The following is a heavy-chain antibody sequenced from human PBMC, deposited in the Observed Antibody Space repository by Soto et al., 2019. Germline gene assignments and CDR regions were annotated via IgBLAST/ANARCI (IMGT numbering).Heavy chain of an antibody. CDR1: GYKFTSYW. D-gene: IGHD1-26*01. Sequence: GESLKISCKDSGYKFTSYWIGWVRQMPGKGLEWMGNIYPGDSDTRYSPYFQGQVIISADKSISTAYLQWSSLKASDTAMYYCAREEGDYYYYGMDVWGQGTTVTVSS. J-gene: IGHJ6*02. CDR2: IYPGDSDT. V-gene: IGHV5-51*01. CDR3: AREEGDYYYYGMDV.